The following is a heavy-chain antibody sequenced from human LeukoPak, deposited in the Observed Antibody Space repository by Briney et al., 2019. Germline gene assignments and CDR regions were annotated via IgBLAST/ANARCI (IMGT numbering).Heavy chain of an antibody. CDR1: GYTFTSYG. Sequence: ASVKVSCKASGYTFTSYGISWVRQAPGQGLEWMGGFDPEDGETIYAQKFQGRVTMTEDTSTDTAYMELSSLRSEDTAVYYCATLLNSGSYFFYWGQGTLVTASS. CDR2: FDPEDGET. CDR3: ATLLNSGSYFFY. V-gene: IGHV1-24*01. J-gene: IGHJ4*02. D-gene: IGHD1-26*01.